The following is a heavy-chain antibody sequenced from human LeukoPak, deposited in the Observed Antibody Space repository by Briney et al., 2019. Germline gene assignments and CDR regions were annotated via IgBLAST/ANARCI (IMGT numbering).Heavy chain of an antibody. CDR1: GFTFSSYA. J-gene: IGHJ4*02. Sequence: GGSLRLSCAASGFTFSSYAMHWVRQAPGKGLEWVAVISYDGSNKYYADSVKGRFTISRDNSKNTLYLQMNSLRAEDTAVYYCAKDLVKAAAGAFDYWGQGTLVTVSS. CDR2: ISYDGSNK. V-gene: IGHV3-30-3*01. D-gene: IGHD6-13*01. CDR3: AKDLVKAAAGAFDY.